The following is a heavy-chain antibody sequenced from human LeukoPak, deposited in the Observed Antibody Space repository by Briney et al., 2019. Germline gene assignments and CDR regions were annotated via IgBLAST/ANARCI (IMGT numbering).Heavy chain of an antibody. J-gene: IGHJ4*02. CDR3: ARDRGYSSGDY. V-gene: IGHV1-2*02. Sequence: ASMKVSCKASGNTFSDFAVHWVRQAPGQGLEWMAWIHLNGGGTKIAQKFQGRVTMTGDRSMKTAYMELSSLRSEDTAVYYCARDRGYSSGDYWGQGTLVTVSS. D-gene: IGHD6-19*01. CDR2: IHLNGGGT. CDR1: GNTFSDFA.